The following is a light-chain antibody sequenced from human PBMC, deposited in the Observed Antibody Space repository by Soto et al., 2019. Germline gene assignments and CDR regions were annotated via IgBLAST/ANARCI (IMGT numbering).Light chain of an antibody. V-gene: IGKV3-15*01. CDR2: RTS. CDR3: QQYNNWPIT. CDR1: QSVSSY. J-gene: IGKJ5*01. Sequence: EIVLTQSPGTLYLSPGERATLSCRASQSVSSYLAWYQHKPGQAPRLLIYRTSNRATGIPDRFSGSGSGTDFSLIISGLQSEDFAIYYCQQYNNWPITFGQGTRLEIK.